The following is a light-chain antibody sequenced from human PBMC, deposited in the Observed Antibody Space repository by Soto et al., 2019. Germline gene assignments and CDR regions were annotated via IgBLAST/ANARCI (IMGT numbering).Light chain of an antibody. CDR1: TGAVTSGQY. V-gene: IGLV7-46*01. Sequence: QAVVTQEPSLTVSPGGTVTLTCGSRTGAVTSGQYPYWFQQKPGQAPKTLIYDTSNKLSCSPARFSGSLLGGKAALTRSGAQPEDEAEYYCFLSYRGARRVFGGGTALTVL. CDR3: FLSYRGARRV. CDR2: DTS. J-gene: IGLJ3*02.